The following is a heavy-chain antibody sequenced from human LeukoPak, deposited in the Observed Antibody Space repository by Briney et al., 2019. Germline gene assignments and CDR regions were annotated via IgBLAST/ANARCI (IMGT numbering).Heavy chain of an antibody. CDR3: ARDVGGSGQIDY. D-gene: IGHD3-10*01. CDR2: IYYSGST. CDR1: RGSISSYY. J-gene: IGHJ4*02. Sequence: SETLSLTCTVSRGSISSYYWSWIRQPPGKGLEWIGYIYYSGSTNYNPSLKSRVTISVDTSKNQFSLKLSSVTAADTAVYYCARDVGGSGQIDYWGQGTLVTVSS. V-gene: IGHV4-59*01.